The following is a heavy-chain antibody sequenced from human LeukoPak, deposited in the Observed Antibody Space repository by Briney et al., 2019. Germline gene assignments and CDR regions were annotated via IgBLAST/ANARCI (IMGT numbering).Heavy chain of an antibody. CDR1: GGSISSSSYY. D-gene: IGHD3-9*01. CDR2: IYYSGST. Sequence: PSETLSLTCTVSGGSISSSSYYWGWIRQPPGKGLEWIGSIYYSGSTYYNPSLKSRVTISVDTSKNQFSLKLSSVTAADTAVYYCANGLRNYDILTGYYFPFLPHFDYWGQGTLVTVSS. CDR3: ANGLRNYDILTGYYFPFLPHFDY. J-gene: IGHJ4*02. V-gene: IGHV4-39*01.